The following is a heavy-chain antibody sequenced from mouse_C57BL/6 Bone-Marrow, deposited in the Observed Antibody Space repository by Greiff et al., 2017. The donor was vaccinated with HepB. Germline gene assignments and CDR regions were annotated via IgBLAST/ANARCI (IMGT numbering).Heavy chain of an antibody. J-gene: IGHJ3*01. Sequence: EVMLVESGGDLVKPGGSLKLSCAASGFTFSSYGMSWVRQTPDKRLEWVATISSGGSYTYYPDSVKGRFTISRDNAKNNLYLQMSSLKSEDTAMYYCARHGGLRRPFAYWGQGTLVTVSA. D-gene: IGHD2-4*01. V-gene: IGHV5-6*01. CDR2: ISSGGSYT. CDR3: ARHGGLRRPFAY. CDR1: GFTFSSYG.